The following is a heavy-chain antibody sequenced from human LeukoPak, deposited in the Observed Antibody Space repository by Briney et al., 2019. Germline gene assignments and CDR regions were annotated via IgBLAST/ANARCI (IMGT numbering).Heavy chain of an antibody. Sequence: GGSLRLSCAASGFTFSSYGMHWVRQAPGKGLEWVAVISYDGSNKYYADSVKGRFTISRDNSKNTLYLQMNSLRAEDTAAYYCAKGEYYYDPADAFDIWGQGTMVTVSS. J-gene: IGHJ3*02. CDR1: GFTFSSYG. CDR2: ISYDGSNK. D-gene: IGHD3-22*01. CDR3: AKGEYYYDPADAFDI. V-gene: IGHV3-30*18.